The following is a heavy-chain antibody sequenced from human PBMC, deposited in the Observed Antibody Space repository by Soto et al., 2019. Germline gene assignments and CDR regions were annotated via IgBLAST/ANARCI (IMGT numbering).Heavy chain of an antibody. D-gene: IGHD3-3*01. V-gene: IGHV1-18*01. CDR1: GYTFSSYG. Sequence: XSVKVSCKASGYTFSSYGIIWVRQAPGQGLEWMGWISAYNGNTNYAQKLQGRVTMTTDTSTSTAYMELRSLRSDDTAVYYCARVGSEWFHDAFDICGQRTMVTVSS. CDR3: ARVGSEWFHDAFDI. J-gene: IGHJ3*02. CDR2: ISAYNGNT.